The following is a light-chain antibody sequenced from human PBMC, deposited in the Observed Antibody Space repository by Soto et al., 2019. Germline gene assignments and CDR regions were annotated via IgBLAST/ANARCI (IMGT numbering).Light chain of an antibody. V-gene: IGKV1-8*01. Sequence: AIRMTQSPSSLSASTGDRVTITCRASQGITRYLAWYQQKPGQAPKLLIYAASTLQSGVPSRFSGSGSGTDFTLTISCLQSEDFATYYCQQYYSYPYTFGQGIKLEIK. CDR3: QQYYSYPYT. J-gene: IGKJ2*01. CDR1: QGITRY. CDR2: AAS.